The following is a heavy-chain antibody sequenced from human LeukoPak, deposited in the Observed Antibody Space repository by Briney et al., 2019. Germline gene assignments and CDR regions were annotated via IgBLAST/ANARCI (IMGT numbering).Heavy chain of an antibody. V-gene: IGHV6-1*01. Sequence: SQTLSLTCAISRDSVSNNSAAWNWIRQSPSRGLEWLGRTSYRSKWYNDYAVSVKSRITINPDTSKNQFSLQLNSVTPEDTAVYFCARGGQWLILSSFDYWGQGTLVTVSS. CDR2: TSYRSKWYN. CDR1: RDSVSNNSAA. J-gene: IGHJ4*02. D-gene: IGHD6-19*01. CDR3: ARGGQWLILSSFDY.